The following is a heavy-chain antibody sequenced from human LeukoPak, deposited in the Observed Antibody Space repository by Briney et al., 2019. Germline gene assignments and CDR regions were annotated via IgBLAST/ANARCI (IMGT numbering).Heavy chain of an antibody. CDR1: GGSISSSSYF. J-gene: IGHJ3*02. V-gene: IGHV4-39*07. Sequence: SETLSLTCTVSGGSISSSSYFWGWIRQPPGKGLELIETIYYTGSTYYNPSLKSRVPISVDPSKKQFSLNLSSVTAADTAVYYCARDGTSAGAGDAFDIWGQGTMVTVSS. CDR3: ARDGTSAGAGDAFDI. D-gene: IGHD6-13*01. CDR2: IYYTGST.